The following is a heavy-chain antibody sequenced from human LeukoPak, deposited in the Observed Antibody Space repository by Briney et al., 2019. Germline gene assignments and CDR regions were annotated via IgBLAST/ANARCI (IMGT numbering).Heavy chain of an antibody. CDR3: AIHNYGDYVQDAFDI. V-gene: IGHV5-51*01. CDR2: FYPGDSDT. Sequence: LGESLKISWKGSGYSFTSYWIGWVRQMHGKGLEGMGIFYPGDSDTRYSPSFQGQVTISADKSIITAYLQWSSLKASDTAMYYCAIHNYGDYVQDAFDIWGQGTMVTVSS. CDR1: GYSFTSYW. J-gene: IGHJ3*02. D-gene: IGHD4-17*01.